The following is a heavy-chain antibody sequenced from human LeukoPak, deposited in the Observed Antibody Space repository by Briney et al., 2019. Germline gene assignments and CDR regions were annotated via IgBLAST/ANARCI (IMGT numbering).Heavy chain of an antibody. CDR2: IGTAGDT. CDR3: GTGGAPAGYAYHL. V-gene: IGHV3-13*04. Sequence: GGSLRLSCVASGLAFSYYDMHWVRQPTGKGLEWVSAIGTAGDTYYPDSVKGRFTISRENARKSLYLQMNNLRVGDTAVYYCGTGGAPAGYAYHLWGQGTMVTVSS. CDR1: GLAFSYYD. J-gene: IGHJ3*01. D-gene: IGHD6-13*01.